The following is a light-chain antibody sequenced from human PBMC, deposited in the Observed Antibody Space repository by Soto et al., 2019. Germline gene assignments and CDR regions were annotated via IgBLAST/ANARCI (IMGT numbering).Light chain of an antibody. Sequence: VLTQSPATLSLSPGERATLSCRASQSVSSYLAWYQQKPGQAPRLLIYDASNRATGIPARFSGSGSGTDFTLTISSLEPEDFAVYYCQQRRITFGQGTRLEIK. CDR1: QSVSSY. CDR3: QQRRIT. CDR2: DAS. J-gene: IGKJ5*01. V-gene: IGKV3-11*01.